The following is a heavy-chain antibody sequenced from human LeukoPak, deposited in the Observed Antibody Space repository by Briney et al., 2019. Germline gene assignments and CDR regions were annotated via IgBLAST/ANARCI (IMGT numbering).Heavy chain of an antibody. V-gene: IGHV3-33*01. CDR2: IWYDGSNK. Sequence: GGSLRLSCAASGFTFSSYGVHWVRQAPGKGLEWVAVIWYDGSNKYYADSVKGRFTISRDNSKNTLYLQMNSLRAEDTAVYYCARSRSYYYDSSGSGGNAFDIWGQGTMVTVSS. J-gene: IGHJ3*02. D-gene: IGHD3-22*01. CDR3: ARSRSYYYDSSGSGGNAFDI. CDR1: GFTFSSYG.